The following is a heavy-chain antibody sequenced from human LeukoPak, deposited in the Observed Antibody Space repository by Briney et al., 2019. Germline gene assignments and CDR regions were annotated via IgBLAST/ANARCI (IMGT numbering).Heavy chain of an antibody. Sequence: SETLSLTCTVSGGSISSSSYYWGWIRQPPGKGLEWIGSIYYSGSTYYNPSLKSRVTISVDTSKNQFSLKLSSVTAADTAVYYCARGPPLLWFGELSKRAYYYYYYYMDVWGKGTTVTVSS. CDR3: ARGPPLLWFGELSKRAYYYYYYYMDV. CDR1: GGSISSSSYY. V-gene: IGHV4-39*07. J-gene: IGHJ6*03. CDR2: IYYSGST. D-gene: IGHD3-10*01.